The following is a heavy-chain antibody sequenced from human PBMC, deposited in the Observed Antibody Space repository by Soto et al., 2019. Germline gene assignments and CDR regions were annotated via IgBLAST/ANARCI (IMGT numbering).Heavy chain of an antibody. D-gene: IGHD5-18*01. Sequence: HPGGSLRLSCAASVFPFSSYAMSWVRQAPGKGLEWVSYISSSSSTIYYADSVKGRFTISRDNAKNSLYLQMNSLRDEDTAVYYCASVADTAMDTIARGKHDLWGRGTLVTVSS. CDR1: VFPFSSYA. V-gene: IGHV3-48*02. CDR3: ASVADTAMDTIARGKHDL. J-gene: IGHJ2*01. CDR2: ISSSSSTI.